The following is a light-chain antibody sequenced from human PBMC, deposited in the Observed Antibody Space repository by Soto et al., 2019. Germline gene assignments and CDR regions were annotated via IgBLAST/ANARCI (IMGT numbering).Light chain of an antibody. V-gene: IGKV3-20*01. CDR2: GAS. Sequence: EHVLTQSPGTLSFSPGERATLSCRASQTVSNNYLAWYQHPAGQAPRVLIYGASSRAPGIPDRFSGSGSGTDFSLTISRLEPEDFAVYYCQKYGSSPWTFGQGTKVDIK. CDR1: QTVSNNY. CDR3: QKYGSSPWT. J-gene: IGKJ1*01.